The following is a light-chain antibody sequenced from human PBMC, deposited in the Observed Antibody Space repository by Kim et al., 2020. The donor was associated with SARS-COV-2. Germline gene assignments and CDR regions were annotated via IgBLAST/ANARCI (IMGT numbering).Light chain of an antibody. CDR3: QSYNRDNVI. J-gene: IGLJ2*01. CDR1: SGSIDDNY. CDR2: EDD. V-gene: IGLV6-57*03. Sequence: KTVAISCTRRSGSIDDNYVQWDQQRPGCVPTTVLYEDDQRPSGVSDRFSCSIDNSSNSASLTISGLRTEDEADYYCQSYNRDNVIFGGGTQLTVL.